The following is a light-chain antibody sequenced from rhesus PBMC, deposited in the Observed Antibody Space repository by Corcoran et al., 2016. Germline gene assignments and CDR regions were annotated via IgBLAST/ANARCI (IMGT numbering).Light chain of an antibody. V-gene: IGKV3-53*01. Sequence: QVMLTQSPATLSLSPGERATLSCRASQSVSSYLAWYQQKPGQAPRLLIYVASNRATVIPDRFSGGGSGTGLTLTSSSLEPEDFAIYYCQKYSSSPFTFGPGTKLDIK. CDR1: QSVSSY. CDR3: QKYSSSPFT. CDR2: VAS. J-gene: IGKJ3*01.